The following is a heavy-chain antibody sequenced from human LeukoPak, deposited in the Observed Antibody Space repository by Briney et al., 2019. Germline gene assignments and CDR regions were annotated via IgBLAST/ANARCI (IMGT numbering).Heavy chain of an antibody. D-gene: IGHD2-2*01. CDR1: GFTFSSYW. Sequence: HSGGSLRLSCAASGFTFSSYWMSWVRQAPGKGLEWVANIKQDGSEKYYVDSVKGRFTISRDNAKNSLYLEMNSLRVEDTAVYYCARDSDIVVVKEGYYYGMDVWGKGTTVTVSS. V-gene: IGHV3-7*01. CDR2: IKQDGSEK. CDR3: ARDSDIVVVKEGYYYGMDV. J-gene: IGHJ6*04.